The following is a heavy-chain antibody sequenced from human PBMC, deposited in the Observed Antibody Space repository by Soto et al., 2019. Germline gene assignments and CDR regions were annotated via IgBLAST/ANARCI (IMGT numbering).Heavy chain of an antibody. D-gene: IGHD6-13*01. CDR2: IWYDGSNK. Sequence: QVQLMDSGGGVVHPGRSLRLACAASGFTFMSYCMHWVRQAPGKGLEWVAVIWYDGSNKYYAYSVKGRFTISIDNSKNTLDLQMTSPRAEDTAGYYCASVGASSSCYWFDPWGQGTLVTVSS. CDR1: GFTFMSYC. CDR3: ASVGASSSCYWFDP. J-gene: IGHJ5*02. V-gene: IGHV3-33*01.